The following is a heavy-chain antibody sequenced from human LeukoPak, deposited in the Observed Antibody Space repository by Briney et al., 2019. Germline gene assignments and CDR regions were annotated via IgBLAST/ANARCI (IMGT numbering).Heavy chain of an antibody. V-gene: IGHV4-38-2*02. J-gene: IGHJ5*02. Sequence: PSETLSFTCTVSGYSISSGYYWGWIRQPPGKGLEWIGSIYHSGSTYYNPSLKSRVTISVDTSKNQFSLKLSSVTAADTAVYYCARDLNLRYFDWLSHTSNWFDPWGQGTLVTVSS. CDR1: GYSISSGYY. D-gene: IGHD3-9*01. CDR3: ARDLNLRYFDWLSHTSNWFDP. CDR2: IYHSGST.